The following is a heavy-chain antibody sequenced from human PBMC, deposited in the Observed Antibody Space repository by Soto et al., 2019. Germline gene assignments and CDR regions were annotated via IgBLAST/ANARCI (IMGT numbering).Heavy chain of an antibody. CDR2: ISYEGSNK. V-gene: IGHV3-30-3*01. Sequence: PGGSLRFSCAASGFTFSSYAMHWVRQAPGTGLEWVAVISYEGSNKYYADSVKGRFTISRDNSKNTLYLQMNSLRTEDTAVYYCARVFGGMATVPFDYWGQGALVTVSS. J-gene: IGHJ4*02. D-gene: IGHD3-10*02. CDR3: ARVFGGMATVPFDY. CDR1: GFTFSSYA.